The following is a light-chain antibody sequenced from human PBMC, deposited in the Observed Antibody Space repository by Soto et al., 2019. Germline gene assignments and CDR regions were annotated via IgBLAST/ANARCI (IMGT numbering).Light chain of an antibody. Sequence: DIQMTQSPSSLSASLGDRVTISCRASQGISTYLAWYQQKPGTAPTLLISDVSRLESGVPSRFSGSGSGIEFTLTISGLQPVYFATYYCHQYNYVHTFGLGTKFDIK. CDR2: DVS. V-gene: IGKV1-5*01. CDR3: HQYNYVHT. J-gene: IGKJ2*01. CDR1: QGISTY.